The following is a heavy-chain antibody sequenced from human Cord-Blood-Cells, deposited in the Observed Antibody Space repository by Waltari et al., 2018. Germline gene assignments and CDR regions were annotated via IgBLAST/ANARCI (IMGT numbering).Heavy chain of an antibody. V-gene: IGHV3-21*01. CDR3: ARDSGDYVWGSYRYFDY. D-gene: IGHD3-16*02. J-gene: IGHJ4*02. CDR2: ISSSSSYI. Sequence: EVQLVEPGGGLVKPGGSLRLSCAASGFTFSSYSMNWVRQAPGKGLEWVSSISSSSSYIYYADSVKGRFTISRDNAKNSLHLQMNSLRAEDTAVYYCARDSGDYVWGSYRYFDYWGQGTLVTVSS. CDR1: GFTFSSYS.